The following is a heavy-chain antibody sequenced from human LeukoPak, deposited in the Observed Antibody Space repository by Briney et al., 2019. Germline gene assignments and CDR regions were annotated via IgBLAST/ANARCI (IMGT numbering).Heavy chain of an antibody. D-gene: IGHD2-15*01. J-gene: IGHJ5*02. CDR3: AKDKAAHRRYNWFDP. CDR1: GFTFSSYA. V-gene: IGHV3-23*01. CDR2: ISGSGGST. Sequence: GGSLRLSCAAPGFTFSSYAMSWVRQAPGKGLEWVSAISGSGGSTYYADSVKGRFTISRDNSKNTLYLQMNSLRAEDTAVYYCAKDKAAHRRYNWFDPWGQGTLVTVSS.